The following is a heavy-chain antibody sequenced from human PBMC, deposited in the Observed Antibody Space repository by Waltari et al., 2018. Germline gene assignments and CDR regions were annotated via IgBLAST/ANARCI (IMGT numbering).Heavy chain of an antibody. D-gene: IGHD6-13*01. CDR2: IYYSGST. CDR1: GGSISSSSYS. V-gene: IGHV4-39*01. J-gene: IGHJ3*02. Sequence: QLQLQESGPGLVKPSETLSLPCTVSGGSISSSSYSWGWIRQPPGKGLEWIGSIYYSGSTYYNPSLKSRVTISVDTSKNQFSLKLSSVTAADTAVYYCANSARGIAAAGKDAFDIWGQGTMVTVSS. CDR3: ANSARGIAAAGKDAFDI.